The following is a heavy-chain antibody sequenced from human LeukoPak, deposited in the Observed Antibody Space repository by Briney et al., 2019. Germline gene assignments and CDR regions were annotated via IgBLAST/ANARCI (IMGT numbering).Heavy chain of an antibody. CDR1: GYTFTIYG. D-gene: IGHD4-17*01. CDR3: ASVRGYGDYFDY. Sequence: ASVTVSCKASGYTFTIYGISWVRQAPGQGLEWMGWISAYNGNTNYAQKLQGRVTMTTDTSTSTAYMELRSLRSDDTAVYYCASVRGYGDYFDYWGQGTLVTVSS. CDR2: ISAYNGNT. V-gene: IGHV1-18*01. J-gene: IGHJ4*02.